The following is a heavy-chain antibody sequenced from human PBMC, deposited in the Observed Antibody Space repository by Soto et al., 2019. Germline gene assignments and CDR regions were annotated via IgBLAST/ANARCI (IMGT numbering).Heavy chain of an antibody. CDR3: ARGKYSGSYYLAFDI. CDR2: INHSGST. J-gene: IGHJ3*02. CDR1: GGSLSVYS. D-gene: IGHD1-26*01. Sequence: QVQLQQWGAGLLKPSETLSLTGAVYGGSLSVYSWTWIRQPPGKGLEWIGEINHSGSTNYNPSLKSRVTISVDTSKNQFSLKLSSVTAADTAVYYCARGKYSGSYYLAFDIWGQGTMVTVSS. V-gene: IGHV4-34*01.